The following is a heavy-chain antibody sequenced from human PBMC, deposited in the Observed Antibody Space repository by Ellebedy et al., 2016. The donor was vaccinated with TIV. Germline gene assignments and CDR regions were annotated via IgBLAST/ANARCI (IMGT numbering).Heavy chain of an antibody. CDR1: GFTFSSYS. CDR2: ISSSSSTI. J-gene: IGHJ6*02. V-gene: IGHV3-48*02. CDR3: ARDALEWELNDPPYYYYGIDV. Sequence: GESLKISCAASGFTFSSYSMNWVRQAPGKGLEWVSYISSSSSTIYYADSVKGRFTISRDNAKNSLYLQMNSLRDEDTAVYYCARDALEWELNDPPYYYYGIDVWGQGTTVTVSS. D-gene: IGHD1-26*01.